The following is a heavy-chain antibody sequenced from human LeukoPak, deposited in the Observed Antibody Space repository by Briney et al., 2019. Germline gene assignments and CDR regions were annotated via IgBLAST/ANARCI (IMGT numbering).Heavy chain of an antibody. V-gene: IGHV3-21*01. D-gene: IGHD3-22*01. CDR2: ISSSSNYI. CDR1: GFTFSSYS. J-gene: IGHJ4*02. Sequence: SGGTLRLSCVASGFTFSSYSMNWVRQAPGKGLEWVSSISSSSNYIYYADSVKGRFTISRDNAKNSLFLQMNSLRAGDTAVYYCARDARLYYYDNRRDLDYWGQGTLVTVSS. CDR3: ARDARLYYYDNRRDLDY.